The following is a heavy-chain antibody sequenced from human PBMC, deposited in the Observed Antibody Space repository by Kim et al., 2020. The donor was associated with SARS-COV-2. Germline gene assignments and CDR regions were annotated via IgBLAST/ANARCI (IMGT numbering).Heavy chain of an antibody. CDR3: TRGPIAAAGIPRFDYYYYGMDV. V-gene: IGHV3-49*04. CDR1: GFTFGDYA. Sequence: GGSLRLSCTASGFTFGDYAMSWVRQAPGKGLEWVGFIRSKAYGGTTEYAASVKGRFTISRDDSKSIAYLQMNSLKTEDTAVYYCTRGPIAAAGIPRFDYYYYGMDVWGQGTTVTVSS. CDR2: IRSKAYGGTT. J-gene: IGHJ6*02. D-gene: IGHD6-13*01.